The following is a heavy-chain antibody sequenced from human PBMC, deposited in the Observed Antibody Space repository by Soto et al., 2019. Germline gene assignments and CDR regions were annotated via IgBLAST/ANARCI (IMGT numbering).Heavy chain of an antibody. CDR1: GFTFSSYG. J-gene: IGHJ4*02. CDR2: IWYDGSNK. V-gene: IGHV3-33*01. Sequence: QVQLVESGGGVVQPGRSLRLSCAASGFTFSSYGMHWVRQAPGKGLEWVAVIWYDGSNKYYADYVQGRFTIARDNSKNTLYLQMNSMRAEETAVYYCASRDYFDYWGQGTLVTVSS. CDR3: ASRDYFDY.